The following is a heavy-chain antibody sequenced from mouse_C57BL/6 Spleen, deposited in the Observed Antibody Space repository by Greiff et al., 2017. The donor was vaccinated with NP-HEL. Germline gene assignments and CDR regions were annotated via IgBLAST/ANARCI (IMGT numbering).Heavy chain of an antibody. D-gene: IGHD2-4*01. CDR2: ISDGGSYT. CDR3: ARGGLRRSAMDY. J-gene: IGHJ4*01. Sequence: EVKLMESGGGLVKPGGSLKLSCAASGFTFSSYAMSWVRQTPEKRLEWVATISDGGSYTYYPDNVKGRFTISRDNAKNNLYLQMSHLKSEDTAMYYCARGGLRRSAMDYWGQGTSVTVSS. CDR1: GFTFSSYA. V-gene: IGHV5-4*03.